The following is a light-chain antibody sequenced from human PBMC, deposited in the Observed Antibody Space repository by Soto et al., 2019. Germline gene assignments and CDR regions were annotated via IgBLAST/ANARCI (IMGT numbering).Light chain of an antibody. CDR1: QRISSY. Sequence: DIQMTQSPSSLSASVGDRVTISCRASQRISSYLNWYQQRPGKAPKVLIYAASNLQSGVPSRFSGSGSGTDFTLTISSLQPEDFATYYCQQSYSTPLTFGGGTKVDIK. CDR3: QQSYSTPLT. V-gene: IGKV1-39*01. J-gene: IGKJ4*01. CDR2: AAS.